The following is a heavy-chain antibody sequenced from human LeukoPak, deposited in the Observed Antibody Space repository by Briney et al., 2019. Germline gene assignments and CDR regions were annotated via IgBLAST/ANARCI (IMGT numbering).Heavy chain of an antibody. CDR3: ARLPTYSSSSPYMNV. CDR1: GYSFTSYW. CDR2: IYPGDSDT. V-gene: IGHV5-51*01. D-gene: IGHD6-6*01. Sequence: GESLKISCKGSGYSFTSYWIGWVRQIPGKGLEWMWIIYPGDSDTRYSPSFQGQVTISADKSISTAYLQWSSLKASDTAMYYCARLPTYSSSSPYMNVWGKGTTVTVSS. J-gene: IGHJ6*03.